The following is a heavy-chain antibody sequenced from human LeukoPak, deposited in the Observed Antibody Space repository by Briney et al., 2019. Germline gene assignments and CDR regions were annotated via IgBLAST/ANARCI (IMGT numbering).Heavy chain of an antibody. J-gene: IGHJ6*02. CDR3: ARHDAPYYDILTGPAHGMDV. Sequence: SETLSLTCTVSGGSISSYYWSWIRQPPGKGLEGIGYIYYSGSTNYNPSLKSRVTISVDTSKNQFSLKLSSVTAADTAVYYCARHDAPYYDILTGPAHGMDVWGQGTTVTVSS. CDR1: GGSISSYY. V-gene: IGHV4-59*08. CDR2: IYYSGST. D-gene: IGHD3-9*01.